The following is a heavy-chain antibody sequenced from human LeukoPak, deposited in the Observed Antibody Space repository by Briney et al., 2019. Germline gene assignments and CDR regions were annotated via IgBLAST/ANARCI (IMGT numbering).Heavy chain of an antibody. V-gene: IGHV4-31*03. CDR2: IYYSGST. J-gene: IGHJ4*02. D-gene: IGHD5-24*01. CDR1: GGSISSGGYY. CDR3: ASIEMATITLDY. Sequence: PSQTLSLTCTVSGGSISSGGYYWSWIRQHPGKGLEWIGYIYYSGSTYYNPSLKSRVTISVDTSKNQFSLKLSSVTAADTAVYYCASIEMATITLDYWGQGTLVTVSS.